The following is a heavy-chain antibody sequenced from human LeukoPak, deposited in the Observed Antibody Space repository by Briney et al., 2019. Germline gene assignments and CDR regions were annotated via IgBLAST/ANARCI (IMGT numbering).Heavy chain of an antibody. V-gene: IGHV4-34*01. Sequence: SETLSPTCAVYGGSFSGYYWSWIRQPPGKGLEWIGEINHSGSTSYNPSLKSRVTISVDTSKNQFSLKLSSVTAADTAVYYCASPGEDCSSTSCYNYYYGMDVWGQGTTVTVSS. CDR2: INHSGST. J-gene: IGHJ6*02. CDR1: GGSFSGYY. CDR3: ASPGEDCSSTSCYNYYYGMDV. D-gene: IGHD2-2*02.